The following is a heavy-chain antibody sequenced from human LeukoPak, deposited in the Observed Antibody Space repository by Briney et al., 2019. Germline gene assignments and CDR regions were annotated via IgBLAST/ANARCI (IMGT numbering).Heavy chain of an antibody. CDR1: GFTFSSYA. Sequence: PGGSLRLSCAASGFTFSSYAMHWVRQAPSKGLEWVAVISYDGSNKYYADSVKGRFTISRDNSKNTLYLQMNSLRAEDTAVYYCARGEYQLLYWGQGTLVTVSS. CDR3: ARGEYQLLY. V-gene: IGHV3-30*04. D-gene: IGHD2-2*01. CDR2: ISYDGSNK. J-gene: IGHJ4*02.